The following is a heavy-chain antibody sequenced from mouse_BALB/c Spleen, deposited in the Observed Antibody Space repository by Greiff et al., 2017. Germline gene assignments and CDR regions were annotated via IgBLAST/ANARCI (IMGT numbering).Heavy chain of an antibody. J-gene: IGHJ3*01. V-gene: IGHV5-6-5*01. D-gene: IGHD2-4*01. CDR3: ARSIYYDYDGFAY. Sequence: EVMLVESGGGLVKPGGSLKLSCAASGFTFSSYAMSWVRQTPEKRLEWVASISSGGSTYYPDSVKGRFTISRDNARNILYLQMSSLRSEDTAMYYCARSIYYDYDGFAYWGQGTLVTVSA. CDR2: ISSGGST. CDR1: GFTFSSYA.